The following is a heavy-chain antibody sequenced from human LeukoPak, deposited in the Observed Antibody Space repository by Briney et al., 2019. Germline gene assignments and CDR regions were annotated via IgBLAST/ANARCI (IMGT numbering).Heavy chain of an antibody. Sequence: ASVKVSCKASGYTFTSYYIHWVRQAPGQGLEWMGIINPSGGSTSYAQKFQGRVTMTRDTSTSTVYMELSSLRSEDTAVYYCARDSSSWNAFDIWGQGTMVTVSS. D-gene: IGHD6-13*01. V-gene: IGHV1-46*01. CDR1: GYTFTSYY. J-gene: IGHJ3*02. CDR2: INPSGGST. CDR3: ARDSSSWNAFDI.